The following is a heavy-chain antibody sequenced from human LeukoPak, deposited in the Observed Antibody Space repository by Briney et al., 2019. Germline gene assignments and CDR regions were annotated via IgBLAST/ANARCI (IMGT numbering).Heavy chain of an antibody. CDR1: GFTFSTYE. Sequence: PGGSLRLSCAASGFTFSTYEMNWVRQAPGKGLEWVSYISSTSSTVYYADSVKGRFTVSRDNDKNSLYLQMNSLRDEDTAMFHCARVGDGYSVNYFDYWGQGTLVTVSS. CDR2: ISSTSSTV. V-gene: IGHV3-48*02. D-gene: IGHD5-24*01. CDR3: ARVGDGYSVNYFDY. J-gene: IGHJ4*02.